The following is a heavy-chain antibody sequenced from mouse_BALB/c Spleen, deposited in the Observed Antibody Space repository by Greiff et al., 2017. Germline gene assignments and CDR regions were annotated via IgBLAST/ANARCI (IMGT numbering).Heavy chain of an antibody. D-gene: IGHD2-14*01. CDR3: AREEVRRVFGAMDY. CDR1: GFNIKDTY. J-gene: IGHJ4*01. Sequence: EVQLQQSGAELVKPGASVKLSCTASGFNIKDTYMHWVKQRPEQGLEWIGRIDPANGNTKYDPKFQGKATITADTSSNTAYLQLSSLTSEDTAVYYGAREEVRRVFGAMDYWGQGTSVTVSS. V-gene: IGHV14-3*02. CDR2: IDPANGNT.